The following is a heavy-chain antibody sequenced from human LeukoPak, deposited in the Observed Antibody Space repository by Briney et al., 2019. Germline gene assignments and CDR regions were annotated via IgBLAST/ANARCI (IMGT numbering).Heavy chain of an antibody. Sequence: PGGSLRLSCAASEFTFSSYAMTWVRQAPGKGLEWVAFIRYDGNNKDYADSVKGRFTISRDNSKNTLYLQMNSLRAEDTAVYYCAKGYGDLVAFDIWGQGTMVTVSS. CDR1: EFTFSSYA. D-gene: IGHD4-17*01. V-gene: IGHV3-30*02. CDR3: AKGYGDLVAFDI. J-gene: IGHJ3*02. CDR2: IRYDGNNK.